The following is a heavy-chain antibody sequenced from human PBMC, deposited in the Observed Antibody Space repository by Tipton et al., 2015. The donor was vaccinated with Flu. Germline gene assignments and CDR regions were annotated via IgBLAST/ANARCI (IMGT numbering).Heavy chain of an antibody. CDR2: TYYSGSI. CDR1: GYSISSSNW. V-gene: IGHV4-28*05. CDR3: ARIPRGGAFDI. J-gene: IGHJ3*02. Sequence: TLSLTCAVSGYSISSSNWWGWIRQPPGKGLEWIGYTYYSGSIYYNPSLKSRVTMSVDTSKNQFSLKLSSVTAVDTAVYYCARIPRGGAFDIWGQGTMVTVSS. D-gene: IGHD3-16*01.